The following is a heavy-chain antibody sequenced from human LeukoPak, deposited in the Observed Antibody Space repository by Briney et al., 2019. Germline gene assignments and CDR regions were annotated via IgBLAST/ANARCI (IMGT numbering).Heavy chain of an antibody. J-gene: IGHJ4*02. CDR1: GFTLSSYN. CDR3: ASQVRAGGGMDV. CDR2: ISGSSTTT. Sequence: GGSLRLSCATSGFTLSSYNMYWVRQAPGKGLEWISYISGSSTTTYYADSVKGRFTISRDSAKNSLYLQMNSLRDDDSAVYYCASQVRAGGGMDVWGQGTLVTVSS. D-gene: IGHD1-14*01. V-gene: IGHV3-48*02.